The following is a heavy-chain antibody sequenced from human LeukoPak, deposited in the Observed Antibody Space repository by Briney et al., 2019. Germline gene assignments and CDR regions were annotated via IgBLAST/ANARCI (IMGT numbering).Heavy chain of an antibody. CDR3: AKDTGLGYYDSSGFDH. J-gene: IGHJ4*02. CDR2: ISGSGSTT. CDR1: GFTFSYYV. V-gene: IGHV3-23*01. D-gene: IGHD3-22*01. Sequence: GGSLRLSCAASGFTFSYYVMSWVRQAPGKGLEWVSAISGSGSTTYYADSVKGRFTISRDNSKNTLYLQMNSLRAEDTAVYSCAKDTGLGYYDSSGFDHWGQGTLVTVSS.